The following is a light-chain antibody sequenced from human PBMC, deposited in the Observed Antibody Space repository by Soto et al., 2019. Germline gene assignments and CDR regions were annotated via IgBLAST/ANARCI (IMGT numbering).Light chain of an antibody. CDR2: GAS. V-gene: IGKV3-15*01. Sequence: EIVMTQSPATLSVSPGERDTLSCRASQTVNNNLAWYQQKPGQAPRLLIYGASARATGIPARFSGSGSGTEFTLTISSLQSEDCAVYYCQQYNNWPLTFGGGTKVEIK. J-gene: IGKJ4*01. CDR3: QQYNNWPLT. CDR1: QTVNNN.